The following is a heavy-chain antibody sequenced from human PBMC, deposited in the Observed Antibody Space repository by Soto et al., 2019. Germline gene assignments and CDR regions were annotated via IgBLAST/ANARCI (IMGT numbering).Heavy chain of an antibody. CDR3: ARDVRDWNYRFYYYYGMDV. D-gene: IGHD1-7*01. CDR2: ISAYNGNT. CDR1: GYTFTSYG. J-gene: IGHJ6*02. Sequence: ASVKVSCKASGYTFTSYGISWVRQAPGQGLEWMGWISAYNGNTNYAQKLQGRVTMTTDTSTSTAYMELRSLRSDDTAVYYCARDVRDWNYRFYYYYGMDVWGQGTTVTVSS. V-gene: IGHV1-18*04.